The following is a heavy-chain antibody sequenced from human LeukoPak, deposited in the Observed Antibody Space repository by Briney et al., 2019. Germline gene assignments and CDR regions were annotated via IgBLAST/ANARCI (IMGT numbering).Heavy chain of an antibody. CDR1: GFTFSSYG. J-gene: IGHJ4*02. D-gene: IGHD6-13*01. Sequence: GGSLRLSCEASGFTFSSYGMQWVRQAPGMGPEWVSVISHDGTVTHYADSVKGRFTISRDSFTNTLYLQMDSLRTEDTAVYYCAKEGSQYASSWFDYWGQGTLVTVSS. V-gene: IGHV3-30*18. CDR2: ISHDGTVT. CDR3: AKEGSQYASSWFDY.